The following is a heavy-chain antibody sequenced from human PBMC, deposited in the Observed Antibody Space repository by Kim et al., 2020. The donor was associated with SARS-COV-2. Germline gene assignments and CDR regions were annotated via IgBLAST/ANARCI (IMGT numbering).Heavy chain of an antibody. CDR2: ISSSSSYI. CDR1: GFTFSSYS. J-gene: IGHJ4*02. CDR3: ARAPPYYSPLGY. V-gene: IGHV3-21*01. D-gene: IGHD3-10*01. Sequence: GSLRLSCAASGFTFSSYSMNWVRQAPGKGLEWVSSISSSSSYIYYADSVKGRFTISRDNAKNSLYLQMNSLRAEDTAVYYCARAPPYYSPLGYWGQGTLVTVSS.